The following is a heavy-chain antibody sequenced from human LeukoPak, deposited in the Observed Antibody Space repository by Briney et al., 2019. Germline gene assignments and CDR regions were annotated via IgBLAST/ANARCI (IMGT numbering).Heavy chain of an antibody. Sequence: ASVKVSCKASGGTFSSYAISWVRQAPGQGLEWMGGIIPIFGTANYAQKFQGRVTITADESTSTAYMELSSLRSEDTAVYYCARGDRPLRGGATNPTIYYYYYMDVWGKGTTVTASS. CDR2: IIPIFGTA. D-gene: IGHD1-26*01. CDR3: ARGDRPLRGGATNPTIYYYYYMDV. CDR1: GGTFSSYA. J-gene: IGHJ6*03. V-gene: IGHV1-69*13.